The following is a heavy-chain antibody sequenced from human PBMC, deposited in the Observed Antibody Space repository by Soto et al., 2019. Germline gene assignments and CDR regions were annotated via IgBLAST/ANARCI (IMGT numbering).Heavy chain of an antibody. V-gene: IGHV4-31*03. CDR3: ARDRGSYGMDV. CDR2: VSPIGTP. Sequence: QVQLQESGPGLVKPSQTLSLTCTVSGDSVSGGYYWSWVRQRPRKGLEWIGYVSPIGTPYYSPSLNSRVSISKDTSKNQLSLEVRSVTAADTAVYYCARDRGSYGMDVWGQGTTVTVSS. J-gene: IGHJ6*02. CDR1: GDSVSGGYY.